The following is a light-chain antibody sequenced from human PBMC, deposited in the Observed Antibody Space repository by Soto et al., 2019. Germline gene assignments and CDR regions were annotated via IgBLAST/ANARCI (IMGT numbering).Light chain of an antibody. CDR1: QSVSSSY. CDR2: GAS. CDR3: QQYGSSHPWT. Sequence: EIVLTQSPGTLSLSPGERATLSCRASQSVSSSYLAWYQQKPGQAPRLLIYGASSRATGIPDRFSGSGSGTDVTLTISRLEPEDFAVYYCQQYGSSHPWTFGQGTKVEIK. V-gene: IGKV3-20*01. J-gene: IGKJ1*01.